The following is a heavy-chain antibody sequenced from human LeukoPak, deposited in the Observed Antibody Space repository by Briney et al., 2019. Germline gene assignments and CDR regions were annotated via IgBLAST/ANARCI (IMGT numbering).Heavy chain of an antibody. J-gene: IGHJ2*01. CDR1: GDSVSSNSVT. CDR2: TYYRSTWYN. V-gene: IGHV6-1*01. CDR3: ASARGYLDL. Sequence: SQTLSLTCAISGDSVSSNSVTWNCIRQSPSRGLEWLGRTYYRSTWYNDYAVTVRGRITVNPDTSKNQFSLHLNSATPEDTAVYCCASARGYLDLWGRGTLVPVSS.